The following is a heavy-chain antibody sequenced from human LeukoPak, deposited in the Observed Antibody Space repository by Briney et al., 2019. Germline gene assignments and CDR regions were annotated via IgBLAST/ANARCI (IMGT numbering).Heavy chain of an antibody. Sequence: PGGSLRLSCVASGFSISSHWMSWVRQAPGKGLEWVASLKEDVSARNLVDSVKGRFTISTDNAKNSLYLQMNSLRVEDTAVYYCARGPTYGSRSDFLESRGLGTLVTVSS. CDR3: ARGPTYGSRSDFLES. D-gene: IGHD3-10*01. V-gene: IGHV3-7*01. CDR1: GFSISSHW. J-gene: IGHJ4*02. CDR2: LKEDVSAR.